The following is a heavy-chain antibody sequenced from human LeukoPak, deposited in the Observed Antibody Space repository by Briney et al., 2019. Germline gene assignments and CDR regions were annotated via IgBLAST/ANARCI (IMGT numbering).Heavy chain of an antibody. J-gene: IGHJ4*02. Sequence: GGSLRLSCAASGFTFSSYAMSWVRQAPGKGLEWVSGISGSGGSTYYADSVKGRFTISRDNSKNTLYLQMNSLRAEDTAVYYCAKGIAVAVYSFDYWGQGTLVTVSS. V-gene: IGHV3-23*01. D-gene: IGHD6-19*01. CDR1: GFTFSSYA. CDR3: AKGIAVAVYSFDY. CDR2: ISGSGGST.